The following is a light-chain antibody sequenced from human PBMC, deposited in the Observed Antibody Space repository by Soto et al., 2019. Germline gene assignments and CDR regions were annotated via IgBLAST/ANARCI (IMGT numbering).Light chain of an antibody. V-gene: IGLV2-11*01. J-gene: IGLJ1*01. CDR1: SDDIGVYNY. CDR3: CSYAGNYVYV. CDR2: DVY. Sequence: QSALTQPRSVSGSPGQSVTISCTGTSDDIGVYNYVSWYQHHPGKAPKLMIYDVYKRPSGVPDRFSGSKSGHTASLTISGLQAEDEADYYCCSYAGNYVYVFGTGTKVTVL.